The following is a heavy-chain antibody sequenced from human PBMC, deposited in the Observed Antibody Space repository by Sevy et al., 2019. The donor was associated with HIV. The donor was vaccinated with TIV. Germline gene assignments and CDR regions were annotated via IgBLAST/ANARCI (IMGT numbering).Heavy chain of an antibody. CDR3: ARGGGLGLFDP. D-gene: IGHD3-16*01. CDR1: GFTVSSNY. CDR2: IYSGGST. Sequence: GGSLRLSCAASGFTVSSNYMSWVRQAPGKGLEWVSVIYSGGSTYYADSVKGRFTISGHNSKNTRYLQMNGLGAEDTAVYYWARGGGLGLFDPWGQGTLVTVSS. J-gene: IGHJ5*02. V-gene: IGHV3-53*04.